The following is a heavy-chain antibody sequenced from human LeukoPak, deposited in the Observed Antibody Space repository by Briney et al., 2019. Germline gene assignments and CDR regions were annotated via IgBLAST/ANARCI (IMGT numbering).Heavy chain of an antibody. J-gene: IGHJ4*02. Sequence: GGSLRLSCAASGITFSSYWMSWVRQAPGKGLEWVANIKQDESEKYYMDSVKGRFTISRDNAKNSLYLQMNSLRAEDTAVYYCAKSSTARGGDDHWGQGTLVTVSS. V-gene: IGHV3-7*01. CDR3: AKSSTARGGDDH. CDR1: GITFSSYW. CDR2: IKQDESEK. D-gene: IGHD3-16*01.